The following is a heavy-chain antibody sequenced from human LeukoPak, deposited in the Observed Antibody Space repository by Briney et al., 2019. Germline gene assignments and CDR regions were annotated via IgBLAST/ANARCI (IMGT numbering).Heavy chain of an antibody. J-gene: IGHJ4*02. V-gene: IGHV4-59*12. D-gene: IGHD3-16*01. CDR2: IYYSGNT. CDR1: GGSISSYY. Sequence: SETLSLTCTVSGGSISSYYWSWIRQPPGKGLEWIGYIYYSGNTYYNPSLKSRVTISVDTSQNHFSLKLSSVTAADTAVYYCARDKGGYDYWGQGTLVTVSS. CDR3: ARDKGGYDY.